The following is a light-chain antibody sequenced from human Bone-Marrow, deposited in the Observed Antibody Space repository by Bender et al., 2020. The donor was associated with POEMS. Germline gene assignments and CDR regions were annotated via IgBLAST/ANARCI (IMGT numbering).Light chain of an antibody. CDR1: SGDVGTYDY. CDR2: DVS. V-gene: IGLV2-14*03. J-gene: IGLJ2*01. Sequence: QSALTQPASVSASPGQSVSISCTGTSGDVGTYDYVSWYQQHPGKAPKLILYDVSDRPSGVSTRFSGSKSGNTASLTISGLQDEDEGHYYCSSYTITSTVVFGGGTKLTVL. CDR3: SSYTITSTVV.